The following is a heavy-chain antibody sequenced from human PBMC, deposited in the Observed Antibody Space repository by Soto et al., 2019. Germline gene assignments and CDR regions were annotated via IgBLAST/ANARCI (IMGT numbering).Heavy chain of an antibody. CDR3: ARIVVVPAAILSIGYYYYMDV. CDR1: GGSISSGGYY. CDR2: IYYSGST. J-gene: IGHJ6*03. V-gene: IGHV4-39*01. D-gene: IGHD2-2*01. Sequence: SENLSLTCTVSGGSISSGGYYWSWIRQHPGKGLEWIGYIYYSGSTYYNPSLKSRVTISVDTSKNQFSLKLSSVTAADTAVYYCARIVVVPAAILSIGYYYYMDVWGKGTTVTVSS.